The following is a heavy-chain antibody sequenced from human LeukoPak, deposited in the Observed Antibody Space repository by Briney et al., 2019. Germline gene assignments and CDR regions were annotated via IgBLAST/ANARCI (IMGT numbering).Heavy chain of an antibody. Sequence: PSETLSLTCAVYGGSFSGYYWSWIRQPPGKGLEWIGGINHSGSTNYNPSLKSRVTISVDTSKNQFSLKLSSVTAADTAVYYCARGLVGATHFDYWGQGTLVTVSS. CDR3: ARGLVGATHFDY. J-gene: IGHJ4*02. CDR2: INHSGST. V-gene: IGHV4-34*01. CDR1: GGSFSGYY. D-gene: IGHD1-26*01.